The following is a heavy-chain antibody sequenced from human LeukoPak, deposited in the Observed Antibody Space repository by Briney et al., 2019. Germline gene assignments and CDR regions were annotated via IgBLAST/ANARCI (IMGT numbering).Heavy chain of an antibody. V-gene: IGHV1-18*01. CDR2: INAYIGNT. Sequence: ASVKVSCKASGYTFTNYGINWVRQAPGQGLEWMGWINAYIGNTNYAQKLQGRVTMTTDTSTNTAYMELGSLRSDDTAVYYCARLRIGNYLDYWGQGTLVTVSS. CDR3: ARLRIGNYLDY. CDR1: GYTFTNYG. D-gene: IGHD1-14*01. J-gene: IGHJ4*02.